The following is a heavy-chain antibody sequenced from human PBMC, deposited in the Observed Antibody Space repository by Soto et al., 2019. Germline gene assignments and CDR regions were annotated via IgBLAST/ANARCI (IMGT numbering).Heavy chain of an antibody. V-gene: IGHV2-5*02. Sequence: SGPTLVNPTQTLTLTCTFSGFSLSTSGVGVGWIRQPPGKALEWLALIYWDDDKRYSPSLKSRLTITKDTSKNQVVLTMTNMDPVDTATYYCAHSGSLRFLEWLFRKSPAFDIWGQGTMVTVSS. CDR1: GFSLSTSGVG. D-gene: IGHD3-3*01. CDR3: AHSGSLRFLEWLFRKSPAFDI. J-gene: IGHJ3*02. CDR2: IYWDDDK.